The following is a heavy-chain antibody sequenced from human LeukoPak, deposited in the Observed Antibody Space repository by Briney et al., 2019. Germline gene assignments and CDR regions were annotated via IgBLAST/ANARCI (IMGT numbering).Heavy chain of an antibody. Sequence: ASVKVSCKASGGTFRKYTISWVRQAPGQGLEWMGGIIPIFGTAKYAQKFQDRVTITADKSASTAYMELSSLRSEDTAVYYCARCQRGQGVYDYVWGSYRSSAFDIWGQGTMVTVSS. V-gene: IGHV1-69*06. CDR2: IIPIFGTA. CDR1: GGTFRKYT. D-gene: IGHD3-16*02. CDR3: ARCQRGQGVYDYVWGSYRSSAFDI. J-gene: IGHJ3*02.